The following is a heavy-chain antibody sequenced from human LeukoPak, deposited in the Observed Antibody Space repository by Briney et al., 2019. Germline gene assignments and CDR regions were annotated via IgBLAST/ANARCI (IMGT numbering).Heavy chain of an antibody. CDR3: ARQSFAPFQVGPETPIES. J-gene: IGHJ4*02. Sequence: GGSLRLSCEASGFTFSDYYMSWIRQAPGRGLEWISYISGGSSTIYYADSLKGRFTISRDNAKNSLYLQMNSLRAEDTAVYYCARQSFAPFQVGPETPIESWGQGTLVTVSS. V-gene: IGHV3-11*04. D-gene: IGHD1-26*01. CDR1: GFTFSDYY. CDR2: ISGGSSTI.